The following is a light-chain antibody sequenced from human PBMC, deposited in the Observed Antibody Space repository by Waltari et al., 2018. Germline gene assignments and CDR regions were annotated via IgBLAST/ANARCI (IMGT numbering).Light chain of an antibody. J-gene: IGKJ2*01. CDR3: QQYDGLPPYT. V-gene: IGKV1-33*01. Sequence: DIQMTQSPSSLSASVGDRVTITCQASQDISNYLNWYQQKPGRAPNLLIFDASNLQTGVPSRFSGTGSGTHFSFTISSLQPEDFATYYCQQYDGLPPYTFGQGTRLEIK. CDR2: DAS. CDR1: QDISNY.